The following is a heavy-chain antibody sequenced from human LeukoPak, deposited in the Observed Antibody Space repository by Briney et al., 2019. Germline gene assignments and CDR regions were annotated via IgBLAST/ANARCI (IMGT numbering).Heavy chain of an antibody. J-gene: IGHJ4*02. CDR2: ISSSSSYI. CDR1: GFTFSSYA. V-gene: IGHV3-21*01. Sequence: SGGSLRLSCAASGFTFSSYAMSWVRQAPGKGLEWVSSISSSSSYIYYADSVKGRFTISRDNAKNSLYLQMNSLRAEDTAVYYCARAVERYDFWSGYYWVYYLDYWGQGTLVTVSS. D-gene: IGHD3-3*01. CDR3: ARAVERYDFWSGYYWVYYLDY.